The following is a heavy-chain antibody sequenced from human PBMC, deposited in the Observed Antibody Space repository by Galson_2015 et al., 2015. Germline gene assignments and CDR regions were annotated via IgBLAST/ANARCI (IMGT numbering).Heavy chain of an antibody. CDR1: GFTFSSYG. CDR2: ISYDGSNK. D-gene: IGHD6-6*01. J-gene: IGHJ5*02. V-gene: IGHV3-30*18. CDR3: AKSSTGADDSSSSDWFDP. Sequence: SLRLSCAASGFTFSSYGMHWVRQAPGKGLEWVAVISYDGSNKYYADSVKGRFTISRDNSKNTLYLQMNSLRAEDTAVYYCAKSSTGADDSSSSDWFDPRGQGPRVTGSS.